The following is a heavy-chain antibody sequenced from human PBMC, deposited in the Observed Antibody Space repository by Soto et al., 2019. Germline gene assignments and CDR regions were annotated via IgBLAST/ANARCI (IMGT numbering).Heavy chain of an antibody. Sequence: LRLSCAAAGFTFSTYAMEWVRQAPGKGLVWVALISYEGSNKYYADSVKGRFTISRDNSKNTLYLQMNSLRAEDTAVYYCARGTHIVVVTATPINYFDYWGQGTLVTVSS. V-gene: IGHV3-30-3*01. J-gene: IGHJ4*02. CDR1: GFTFSTYA. CDR2: ISYEGSNK. CDR3: ARGTHIVVVTATPINYFDY. D-gene: IGHD2-21*02.